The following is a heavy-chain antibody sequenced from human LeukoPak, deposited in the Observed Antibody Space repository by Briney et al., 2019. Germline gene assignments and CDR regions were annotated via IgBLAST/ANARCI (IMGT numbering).Heavy chain of an antibody. CDR2: IYTSGST. Sequence: SQTLSLTCTVSGGSISSGSYYWSWIRQPAGKGLEWIGRIYTSGSTNYNPSLKSRVTISVDTSKNQFSLKLSSVTAADTAVYYCVGERWLQFPYYYYYMDVSGKGTTVTVSS. CDR1: GGSISSGSYY. CDR3: VGERWLQFPYYYYYMDV. D-gene: IGHD5-24*01. J-gene: IGHJ6*03. V-gene: IGHV4-61*02.